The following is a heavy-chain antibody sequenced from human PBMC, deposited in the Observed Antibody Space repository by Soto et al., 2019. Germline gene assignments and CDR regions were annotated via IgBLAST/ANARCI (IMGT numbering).Heavy chain of an antibody. D-gene: IGHD3-10*01. Sequence: PSETLSLSCPGSGCSISSGDYYWSWIRQPPGKGLEWIGYIYYSGSTYYNPSLKSRVTISVDTSKNQFSLKLSSVTAADTAVYYCARHRGVAYFDYWGQGTLVTVSS. CDR3: ARHRGVAYFDY. V-gene: IGHV4-30-4*01. CDR2: IYYSGST. J-gene: IGHJ4*02. CDR1: GCSISSGDYY.